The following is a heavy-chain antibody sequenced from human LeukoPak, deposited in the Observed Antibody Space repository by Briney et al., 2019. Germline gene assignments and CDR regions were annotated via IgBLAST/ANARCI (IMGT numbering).Heavy chain of an antibody. D-gene: IGHD6-19*01. CDR3: ARESETSGWYDY. CDR1: GFIFGDYA. J-gene: IGHJ4*02. Sequence: GGSLRLSCAAPGFIFGDYAIHWVRQAPGKGLEWVSLISGDGGSTFYADSVKGRFTISRDNSKNSLSLQMSSLRSEDTALYYCARESETSGWYDYWGQGTLVTVSS. V-gene: IGHV3-43*02. CDR2: ISGDGGST.